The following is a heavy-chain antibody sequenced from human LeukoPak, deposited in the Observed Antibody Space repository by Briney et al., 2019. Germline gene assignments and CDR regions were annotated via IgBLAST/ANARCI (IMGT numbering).Heavy chain of an antibody. Sequence: ASVKVSCKASGGTFSSYGISWVRQAPGQGLEWMGWISAYNGNTNYAQKLQGRVTMTTDTSTSTAYMELRSLRSDDTAVYYCAREHPNYYDSSGYYYSPWGQGTLVTVSS. D-gene: IGHD3-22*01. CDR1: GGTFSSYG. CDR3: AREHPNYYDSSGYYYSP. CDR2: ISAYNGNT. V-gene: IGHV1-18*01. J-gene: IGHJ5*02.